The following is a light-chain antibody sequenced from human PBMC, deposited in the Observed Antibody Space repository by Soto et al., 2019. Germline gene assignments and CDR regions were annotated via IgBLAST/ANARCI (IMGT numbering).Light chain of an antibody. CDR2: AAS. Sequence: EIPMTQSPSSLSASVGDRVTITCRASQNINNYLNWYQQQPGKGPKLLIYAASNLQRGVPSRFRGSGSGTDFTLTISSLQPEDFATYYCQQSYTFPETFGQGTKVEIK. J-gene: IGKJ1*01. CDR3: QQSYTFPET. CDR1: QNINNY. V-gene: IGKV1-39*01.